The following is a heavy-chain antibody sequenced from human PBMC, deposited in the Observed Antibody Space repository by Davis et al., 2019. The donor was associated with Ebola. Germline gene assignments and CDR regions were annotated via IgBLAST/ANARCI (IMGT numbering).Heavy chain of an antibody. J-gene: IGHJ4*02. Sequence: AASVKVSCKASGYTFTDYYMSWVRQAPGQGLEWMGWINPGNGATTYAQKFQGRVTMTRDTSITTAYMELSGLTSDDTAVYFCARVAVTMVRGVPRSDYWGQGILVTVSS. CDR2: INPGNGAT. V-gene: IGHV1-2*02. CDR3: ARVAVTMVRGVPRSDY. D-gene: IGHD3-10*01. CDR1: GYTFTDYY.